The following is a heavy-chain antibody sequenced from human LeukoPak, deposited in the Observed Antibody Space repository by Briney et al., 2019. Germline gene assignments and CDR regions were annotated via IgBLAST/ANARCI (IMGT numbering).Heavy chain of an antibody. D-gene: IGHD3-10*01. CDR1: GFTFSSYA. V-gene: IGHV3-30*04. CDR2: ISYDGTNK. Sequence: GRSLRLSCAASGFTFSSYAMHWVRQAPGKGLEWVAVISYDGTNKYYADSVKGRFTISRDNSKNTLYLQMHSLRAEDTAVYYCARARGYYDSGSSNWFDPWGQGTPVTVSS. CDR3: ARARGYYDSGSSNWFDP. J-gene: IGHJ5*02.